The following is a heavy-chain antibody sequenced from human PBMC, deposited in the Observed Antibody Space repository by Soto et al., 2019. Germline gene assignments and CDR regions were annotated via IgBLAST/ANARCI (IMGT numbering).Heavy chain of an antibody. V-gene: IGHV4-59*08. D-gene: IGHD2-15*01. CDR2: IYYSGST. Sequence: QVQLQESGPGLVKPSETLSLTCTVSGGSISSYYWSWIRQPPGKGLEWIGYIYYSGSTNYNPSLKSRVTISVDTSKNQFSLKLSSVTAADTAVYYCARHLGSFNNWFDPWGQGTLVTVSS. J-gene: IGHJ5*02. CDR1: GGSISSYY. CDR3: ARHLGSFNNWFDP.